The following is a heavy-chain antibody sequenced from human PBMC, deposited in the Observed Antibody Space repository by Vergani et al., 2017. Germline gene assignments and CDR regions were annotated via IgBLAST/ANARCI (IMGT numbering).Heavy chain of an antibody. CDR3: ARGTPFGMFDS. D-gene: IGHD3-3*01. CDR2: VYPGGST. J-gene: IGHJ4*02. CDR1: GASINSGSYY. Sequence: QVQLQESGPGRVKPSQTLSLTCSVSGASINSGSYYWSWVRQPAGKELEWIGHVYPGGSTEYNPSLESRVTVSGDSSKNQFSLRLRSLTVADTAVYFCARGTPFGMFDSWGRGILVSVSS. V-gene: IGHV4-61*02.